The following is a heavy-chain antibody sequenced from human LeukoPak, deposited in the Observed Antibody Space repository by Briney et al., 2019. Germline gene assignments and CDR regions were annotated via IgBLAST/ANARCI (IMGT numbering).Heavy chain of an antibody. J-gene: IGHJ5*02. V-gene: IGHV4-31*03. CDR2: IYYSGST. CDR1: GGSISSGGYY. Sequence: SETLSLTCTVSGGSISSGGYYWSWIRQHPGKGLEWIVYIYYSGSTYYNPSLKSRVTISVDTSKNQFSLKLSSVTAADTAVYYCASSDYGDYDWFDPWGQGTLVTVSS. CDR3: ASSDYGDYDWFDP. D-gene: IGHD4-17*01.